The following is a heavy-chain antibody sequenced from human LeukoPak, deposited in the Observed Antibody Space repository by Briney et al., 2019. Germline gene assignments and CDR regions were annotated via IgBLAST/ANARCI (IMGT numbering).Heavy chain of an antibody. V-gene: IGHV4-39*07. Sequence: PSETLSLTCTVSGGSVNSGTYHWGWVRQPPGKGLEWIGSVYFDGSTHDNPSLKSRVAISVDTSKNQFSLKLSSVTAADTAVYYCARLYYDFWSGYYAGLSFYYFDYWGQGTLVTVSS. CDR1: GGSVNSGTYH. CDR2: VYFDGST. CDR3: ARLYYDFWSGYYAGLSFYYFDY. D-gene: IGHD3-3*01. J-gene: IGHJ4*02.